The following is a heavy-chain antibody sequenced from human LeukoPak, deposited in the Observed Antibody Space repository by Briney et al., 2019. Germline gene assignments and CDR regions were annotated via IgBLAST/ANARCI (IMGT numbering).Heavy chain of an antibody. CDR1: GGSFSGYY. V-gene: IGHV4-34*01. J-gene: IGHJ6*03. Sequence: SETLSLTCAVYGGSFSGYYWSWIRQPPGKGLEWIGEINHSGSTNYNPSLKSRVTISVDTSKNQFSLKLSSVTAADTAVYYCARDQTPGGYDTSYYYYYMDVWGKGTTVAVSS. CDR3: ARDQTPGGYDTSYYYYYMDV. D-gene: IGHD5-12*01. CDR2: INHSGST.